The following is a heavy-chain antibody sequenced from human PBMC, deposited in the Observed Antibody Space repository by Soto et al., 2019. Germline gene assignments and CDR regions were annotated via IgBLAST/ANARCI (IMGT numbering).Heavy chain of an antibody. J-gene: IGHJ4*02. V-gene: IGHV4-30-2*01. CDR1: GGSISSGGYS. D-gene: IGHD5-12*01. Sequence: SETLSLTCAVSGGSISSGGYSWSWIRQPPGKGLEWIGYIYHSGSTYYNPSLKSRVTISVDRSKNQFSLKLSSVTAADTAVYYCARAPGYSGNFDYWGQGTLVTVSS. CDR2: IYHSGST. CDR3: ARAPGYSGNFDY.